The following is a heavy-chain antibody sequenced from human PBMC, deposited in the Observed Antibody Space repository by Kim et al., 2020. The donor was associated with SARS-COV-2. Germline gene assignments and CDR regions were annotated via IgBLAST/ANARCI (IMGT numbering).Heavy chain of an antibody. CDR3: AKLYRRASATPDFDY. CDR1: GFTFSSYA. V-gene: IGHV3-23*01. J-gene: IGHJ4*02. D-gene: IGHD2-15*01. CDR2: INTGGGAT. Sequence: GGSLRLSCAASGFTFSSYAMYWVRQAPGKGLEWVSGINTGGGATYYAGSVKGRFTISRDDSKNTLYLQMNGLRAEDTAVYYCAKLYRRASATPDFDYWGQGTLATVSS.